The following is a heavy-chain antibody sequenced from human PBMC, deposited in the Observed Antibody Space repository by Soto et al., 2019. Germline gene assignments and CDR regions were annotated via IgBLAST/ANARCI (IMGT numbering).Heavy chain of an antibody. CDR2: IYHSGST. Sequence: SETLSLTCAVSCGSISSGGYSWSWIRQPPGKGLEWIGYIYHSGSTYYNPSLKSRVTISVDTSKNQFSLKLSSVTAADTAVYYCARSHPYSSSAPFFYWGQGTLVTVSS. CDR3: ARSHPYSSSAPFFY. V-gene: IGHV4-30-2*02. J-gene: IGHJ4*02. D-gene: IGHD6-6*01. CDR1: CGSISSGGYS.